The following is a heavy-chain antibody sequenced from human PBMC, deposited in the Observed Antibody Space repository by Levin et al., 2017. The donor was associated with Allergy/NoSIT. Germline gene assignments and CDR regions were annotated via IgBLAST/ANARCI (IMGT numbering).Heavy chain of an antibody. Sequence: LGESLKISCKGSGYTFTRYWIGWVRHIPGKGLDWMGIIYPTDSDTRYGPSFQGQVTISVDNSINTAYLQWDSLKASDTAIYYCAGGRDFSSSWYWGYWGQGTLVTVSS. D-gene: IGHD6-13*01. CDR1: GYTFTRYW. V-gene: IGHV5-51*01. J-gene: IGHJ4*02. CDR2: IYPTDSDT. CDR3: AGGRDFSSSWYWGY.